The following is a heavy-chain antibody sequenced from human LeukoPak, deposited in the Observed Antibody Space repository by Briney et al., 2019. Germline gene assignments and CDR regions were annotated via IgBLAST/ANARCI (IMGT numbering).Heavy chain of an antibody. CDR3: ARGHSGYYGGYYFDY. J-gene: IGHJ4*02. Sequence: SQTLSLTCAVSGGSISSGGYSWSWIRQPPGKGLEWIGYIYHSGSTYYNPSLKSRVTISVDRSKNQFSLKLSSVTAADTAVYYCARGHSGYYGGYYFDYWGQGTLVTVSS. D-gene: IGHD3-22*01. CDR1: GGSISSGGYS. CDR2: IYHSGST. V-gene: IGHV4-30-2*01.